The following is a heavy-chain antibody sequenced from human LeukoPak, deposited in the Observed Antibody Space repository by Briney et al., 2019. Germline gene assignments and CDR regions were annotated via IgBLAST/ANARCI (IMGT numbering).Heavy chain of an antibody. V-gene: IGHV4-61*02. Sequence: SQTLSLTCTVSGGSISSGNYYWTWIRQPAGKRLEWIGPIYTSGSTNYNPSLKSRVTISIDTSKNQFSLKLSSVTAADTAVYYCARLRAAIGSLDYWGQGTLVTVSS. CDR2: IYTSGST. D-gene: IGHD2-2*02. CDR1: GGSISSGNYY. J-gene: IGHJ4*02. CDR3: ARLRAAIGSLDY.